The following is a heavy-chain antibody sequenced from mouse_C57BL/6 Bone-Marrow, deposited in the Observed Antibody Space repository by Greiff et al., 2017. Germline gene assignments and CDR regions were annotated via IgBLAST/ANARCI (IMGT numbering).Heavy chain of an antibody. J-gene: IGHJ3*01. V-gene: IGHV1-55*01. CDR2: IYPGSGST. CDR1: GYTLTSYW. CDR3: ARSTVGAPAD. D-gene: IGHD1-1*01. Sequence: VQLQQPGAELVKPGASVTMSCKASGYTLTSYWITWVKQRPGQGLAWLGDIYPGSGSTNYNEKLNSKATLTVHTSSSTAYMQLSSLTSEDSAVYYCARSTVGAPADWGQGTLVTVSA.